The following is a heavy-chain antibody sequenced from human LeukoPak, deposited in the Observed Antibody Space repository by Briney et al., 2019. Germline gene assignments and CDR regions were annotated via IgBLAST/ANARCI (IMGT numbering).Heavy chain of an antibody. CDR2: ISSSSSYI. V-gene: IGHV3-21*01. J-gene: IGHJ4*02. CDR1: GFTFSSYS. D-gene: IGHD4-17*01. Sequence: GSLRLSCAASGFTFSSYSRNWVRQAPGKGLEWFSSISSSSSYIYYADSVKGRFTISRDNAKNSLYLQVNSLRAEDTAVYYCARGHDYGDYGGYWGQGTLVTVSS. CDR3: ARGHDYGDYGGY.